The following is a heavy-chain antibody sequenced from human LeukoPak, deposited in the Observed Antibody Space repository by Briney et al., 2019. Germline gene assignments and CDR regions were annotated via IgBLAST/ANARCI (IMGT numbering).Heavy chain of an antibody. Sequence: ASVKVSCKASGYTFASYDINWVRQATGQGLEWMGWMNPNSGNTGYAQKFQGRVTITRNTSISTAYMELSSLRSEDTAVYYCAKDFKYYDFWSFYPTPYYYYYMDVWGKGTTVTVSS. D-gene: IGHD3-3*01. J-gene: IGHJ6*03. V-gene: IGHV1-8*03. CDR3: AKDFKYYDFWSFYPTPYYYYYMDV. CDR1: GYTFASYD. CDR2: MNPNSGNT.